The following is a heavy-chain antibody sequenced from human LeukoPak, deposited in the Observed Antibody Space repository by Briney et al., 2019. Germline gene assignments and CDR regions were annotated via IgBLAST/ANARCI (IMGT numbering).Heavy chain of an antibody. V-gene: IGHV3-30*04. CDR2: ISYDGSNK. D-gene: IGHD2-21*02. Sequence: GGSLRLSCAASGFTFSSYAMHWVRQAPGKGLEWVAVISYDGSNKYYADSVKGRFTISRDNSKNTLYLQINSLRAEDTAVYYCARALVVVTAKQDYWGQGTLVTVSS. CDR1: GFTFSSYA. J-gene: IGHJ4*02. CDR3: ARALVVVTAKQDY.